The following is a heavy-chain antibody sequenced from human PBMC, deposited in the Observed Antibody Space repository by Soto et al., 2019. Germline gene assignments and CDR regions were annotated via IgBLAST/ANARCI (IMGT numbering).Heavy chain of an antibody. CDR3: ARDDYNYFYGMDV. CDR1: EFTSSNYG. CDR2: IWYDGTNK. J-gene: IGHJ6*02. V-gene: IGHV3-33*01. Sequence: GGPVRLPGPAPEFTSSNYGMHWVGQAPGKGLEGVEVIWYDGTNKYYADSVKGRFTISRDISKNTLYLQMNSLRAEDTAVYYCARDDYNYFYGMDVWGQGTTVTVSS.